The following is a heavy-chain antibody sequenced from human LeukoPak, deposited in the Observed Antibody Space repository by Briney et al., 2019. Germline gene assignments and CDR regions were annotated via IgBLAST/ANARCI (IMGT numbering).Heavy chain of an antibody. D-gene: IGHD1-14*01. J-gene: IGHJ4*02. CDR3: ARGVENHFDS. V-gene: IGHV3-11*04. Sequence: GGSLRLSCAASAFTFSNYHMSWIRQAPGRGLEWVSYISGNGNAIYYTDSVKGRFTISRDNAKNSLYLQFHSLRAEDTAVYYCARGVENHFDSWGQGTLVTVSS. CDR1: AFTFSNYH. CDR2: ISGNGNAI.